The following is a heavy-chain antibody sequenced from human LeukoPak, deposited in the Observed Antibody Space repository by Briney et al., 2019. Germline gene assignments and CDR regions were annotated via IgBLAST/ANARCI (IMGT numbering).Heavy chain of an antibody. CDR3: ATLKQGD. V-gene: IGHV3-33*01. Sequence: GGSLRLFCAASGSTFSSYGMHWVRQAPGKGLEWVAVIWYDGTNKYYADSVKGRFTISRDNSKNTLYLQMNSLKPEDTAVYYCATLKQGDWGQGTLVTVSS. CDR2: IWYDGTNK. J-gene: IGHJ4*02. D-gene: IGHD3-16*01. CDR1: GSTFSSYG.